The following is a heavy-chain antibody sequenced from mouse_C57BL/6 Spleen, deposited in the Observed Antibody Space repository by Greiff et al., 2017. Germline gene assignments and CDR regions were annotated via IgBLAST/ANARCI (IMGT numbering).Heavy chain of an antibody. D-gene: IGHD2-10*02. CDR2: IHPNSGST. V-gene: IGHV1-64*01. J-gene: IGHJ4*01. Sequence: QVHVQQPGAELVKPGASVKLSCKASGYTFTSYWMHWVKQRPGQGLEWIGMIHPNSGSTNYNEKFKSKATLTVDKSSSTAYMQLSSLTSEDSAVYYCARRYGNYDYYAMDYWGQGTSVTVSS. CDR1: GYTFTSYW. CDR3: ARRYGNYDYYAMDY.